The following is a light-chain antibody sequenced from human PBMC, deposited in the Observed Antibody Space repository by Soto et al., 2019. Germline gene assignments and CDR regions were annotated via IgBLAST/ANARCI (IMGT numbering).Light chain of an antibody. Sequence: DIQMTQSPSSLSASVGDRVTITCRASQSIRYFLNWYQQKPGKAPNLLIYAASTLQSGVPSRFSGSGSGTDFTLTISSLQPEDFATYFCQQSYSTPFTFGPGTKVDIQ. J-gene: IGKJ3*01. V-gene: IGKV1-39*01. CDR3: QQSYSTPFT. CDR1: QSIRYF. CDR2: AAS.